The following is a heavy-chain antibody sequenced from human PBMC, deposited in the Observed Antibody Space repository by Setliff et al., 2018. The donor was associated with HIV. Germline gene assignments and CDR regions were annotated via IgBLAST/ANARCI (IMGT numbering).Heavy chain of an antibody. D-gene: IGHD6-19*01. J-gene: IGHJ6*04. CDR3: ARDMAVAVDV. V-gene: IGHV4-61*02. CDR1: GGSVSDGRSF. CDR2: IYPSGNT. Sequence: SETLSLTCSVSGGSVSDGRSFWSRIRQPAGKRLEWIGRIYPSGNTDYNPSLKSRVTISVDTSKNQFSLRLTSVTAADTAMYYCARDMAVAVDVWGKGTTVTVSS.